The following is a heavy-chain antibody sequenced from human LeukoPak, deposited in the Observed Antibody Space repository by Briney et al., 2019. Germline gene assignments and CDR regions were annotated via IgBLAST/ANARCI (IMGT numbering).Heavy chain of an antibody. V-gene: IGHV3-21*01. D-gene: IGHD6-13*01. CDR1: GFTFSSYS. Sequence: GGSLRLSCAASGFTFSSYSMNWVRQAPGKGLEWVSSISSSSSYIYYADSVKGRFTISRDNAKNSLNLQMNSLRAEDTAVYYCARDLIAAAGTIDYWGQGTLVTVSS. CDR2: ISSSSSYI. CDR3: ARDLIAAAGTIDY. J-gene: IGHJ4*02.